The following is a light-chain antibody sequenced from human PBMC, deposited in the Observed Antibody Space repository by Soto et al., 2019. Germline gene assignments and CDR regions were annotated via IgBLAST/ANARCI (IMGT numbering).Light chain of an antibody. J-gene: IGLJ2*01. Sequence: QSVLTQSPSASASLGASVKLTCTLSSGHSSYAIAWHQQQPAKGPRYLMKLNSDGSHSKGDGIPDRFSGSSSGAERYLTISSLQSEDEADYYCQTWGTFVVFGGGTKVTVL. CDR3: QTWGTFVV. V-gene: IGLV4-69*01. CDR1: SGHSSYA. CDR2: LNSDGSH.